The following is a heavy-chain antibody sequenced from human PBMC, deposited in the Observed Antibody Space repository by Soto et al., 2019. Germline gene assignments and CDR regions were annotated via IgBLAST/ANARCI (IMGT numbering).Heavy chain of an antibody. CDR1: GGSISSGGYY. CDR2: IYYSGST. D-gene: IGHD3-22*01. CDR3: ARGSRYYYDSSGYYPFDY. J-gene: IGHJ4*02. Sequence: PSETLSLTCTVSGGSISSGGYYWSWIRQHPGKGLEWIGYIYYSGSTYYNPSLKSRVTISVDTSKNQFSLKLSSVTAADTAVYYCARGSRYYYDSSGYYPFDYWGQGTLVTVSS. V-gene: IGHV4-31*03.